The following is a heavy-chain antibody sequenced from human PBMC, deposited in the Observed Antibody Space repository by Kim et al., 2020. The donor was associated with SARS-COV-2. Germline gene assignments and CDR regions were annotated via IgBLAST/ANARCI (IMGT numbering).Heavy chain of an antibody. V-gene: IGHV3-64D*09. J-gene: IGHJ4*02. CDR1: GFTFSNYA. D-gene: IGHD1-26*01. CDR3: VKDNTMGTTTYHFDY. Sequence: GGSLRLSCTASGFTFSNYAIHWVRQAPGKGLEYVSAISSTGGSIYYADSVKGRFTISRDNSKNTLYLQMSSLRAEDTAVYYCVKDNTMGTTTYHFDYWGQGTLVTVSS. CDR2: ISSTGGSI.